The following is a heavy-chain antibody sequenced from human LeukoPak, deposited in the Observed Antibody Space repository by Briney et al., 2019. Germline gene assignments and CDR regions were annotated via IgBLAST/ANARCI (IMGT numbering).Heavy chain of an antibody. J-gene: IGHJ4*02. CDR3: AKGAARLKAPDY. V-gene: IGHV3-30*02. CDR2: VRYDGSNK. CDR1: GFTFSSYG. Sequence: QPGGSLRLSCAASGFTFSSYGMHWVRQAPGKGLEWVAFVRYDGSNKYYADSVKGRFTISRDNSKNTLYLQMSSLRAEDTAVYYCAKGAARLKAPDYWGQGTLVTVSS. D-gene: IGHD6-6*01.